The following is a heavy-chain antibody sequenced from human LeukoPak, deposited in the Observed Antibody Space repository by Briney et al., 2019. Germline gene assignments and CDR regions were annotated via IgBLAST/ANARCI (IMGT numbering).Heavy chain of an antibody. CDR2: IYGGVNT. Sequence: GGSLRLSCAASGFTVSSNYMSWVRQAPGKGLEWVSVIYGGVNTVYADSVKGRFTISRDNSKNTLYLQMNSLRAEDTAVYYCAKSPKAGFLFDYWGKETLVTVSS. V-gene: IGHV3-66*01. J-gene: IGHJ4*02. CDR3: AKSPKAGFLFDY. CDR1: GFTVSSNY. D-gene: IGHD6-13*01.